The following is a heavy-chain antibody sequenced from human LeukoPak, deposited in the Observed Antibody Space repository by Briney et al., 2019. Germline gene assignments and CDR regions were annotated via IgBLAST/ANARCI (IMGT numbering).Heavy chain of an antibody. Sequence: SETLSLTCTVSGGSISSYYWSWIRQPAGKGLEWIGRIYISGSTSYNPSLKSRVTMSEDSSKNQISLKLYSVTAADTAVYYCVRGLLSTVEYWGQGTLVTVSS. J-gene: IGHJ4*02. CDR2: IYISGST. CDR3: VRGLLSTVEY. CDR1: GGSISSYY. D-gene: IGHD4-11*01. V-gene: IGHV4-4*07.